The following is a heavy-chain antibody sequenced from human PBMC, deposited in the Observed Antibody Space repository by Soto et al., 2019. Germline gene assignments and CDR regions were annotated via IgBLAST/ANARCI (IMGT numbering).Heavy chain of an antibody. CDR2: IIPFFGTV. D-gene: IGHD2-2*02. Sequence: QVQLVQSGAEVKKPGSSVKVSCKASGGTFSTYGIHWVRQAPGQGLEWMGGIIPFFGTVKYAQKFQGRVTMDADESTSTAYMQLSGLGSEDTAVYYCARRYCSSATCYSIYAFDIWGQGTVVTVSS. V-gene: IGHV1-69*01. J-gene: IGHJ3*02. CDR1: GGTFSTYG. CDR3: ARRYCSSATCYSIYAFDI.